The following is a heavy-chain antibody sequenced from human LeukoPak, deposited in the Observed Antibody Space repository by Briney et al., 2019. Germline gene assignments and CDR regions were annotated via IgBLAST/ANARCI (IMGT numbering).Heavy chain of an antibody. Sequence: SVKVSCKASGGTFSTNSMTWVRQAPGQGLEWIGSIIPMFGTENNAQKFRGRVTVTADEPTSTVYMELRSLRSEDTAVYYCASLDTKPGMAGSNGGGCWGQGTLVIVSS. CDR3: ASLDTKPGMAGSNGGGC. D-gene: IGHD1-20*01. V-gene: IGHV1-69*13. CDR1: GGTFSTNS. J-gene: IGHJ4*02. CDR2: IIPMFGTE.